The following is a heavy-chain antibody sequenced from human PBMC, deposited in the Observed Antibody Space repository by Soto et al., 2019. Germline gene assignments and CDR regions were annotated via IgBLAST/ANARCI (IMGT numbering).Heavy chain of an antibody. Sequence: SETLSLTCTVSGGSISSYYWSWIRQPPGKGLEWIGYIYYSGSTNYNPSLKSRVTISVDTSKNKFSLKLSSVTAADTAVYYCARSARYSGYDWGQGTLVTVSS. J-gene: IGHJ4*02. CDR3: ARSARYSGYD. D-gene: IGHD5-12*01. CDR1: GGSISSYY. CDR2: IYYSGST. V-gene: IGHV4-59*08.